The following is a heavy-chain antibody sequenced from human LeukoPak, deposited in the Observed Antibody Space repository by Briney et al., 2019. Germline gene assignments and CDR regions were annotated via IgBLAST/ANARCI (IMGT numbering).Heavy chain of an antibody. CDR3: ARAKRNAFDI. CDR1: GFTFSSYG. V-gene: IGHV3-23*01. J-gene: IGHJ3*02. CDR2: LSGSGGST. Sequence: SLRLSCAASGFTFSSYGMSWVRQAPGKGLEWVSALSGSGGSTYYADSVKGRFTISRDNSKNTLYLQMNSLRAEDTAVYYCARAKRNAFDIWGQGTMVTVSS.